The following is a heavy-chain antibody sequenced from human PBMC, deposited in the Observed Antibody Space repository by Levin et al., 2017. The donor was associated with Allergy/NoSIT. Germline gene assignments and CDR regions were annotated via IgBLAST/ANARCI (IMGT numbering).Heavy chain of an antibody. Sequence: GGSLRLSCAASGFTFSDYTMNWVRQPPGRGLEFISYISSTSTAIYYADSVKGRFTISRDKNSLYLQMNGLRDEDAAVYYCARNYMYAFDYWGQGILVTISS. D-gene: IGHD5-24*01. CDR3: ARNYMYAFDY. CDR1: GFTFSDYT. J-gene: IGHJ4*02. V-gene: IGHV3-48*02. CDR2: ISSTSTAI.